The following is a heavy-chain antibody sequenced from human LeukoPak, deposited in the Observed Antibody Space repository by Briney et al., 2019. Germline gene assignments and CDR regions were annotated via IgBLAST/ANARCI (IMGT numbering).Heavy chain of an antibody. D-gene: IGHD6-19*01. CDR2: INPNSGGT. CDR3: ASSSSGSYRDAFDI. J-gene: IGHJ3*02. CDR1: GYTFTSYY. V-gene: IGHV1-2*02. Sequence: ASVKVSCKASGYTFTSYYMHWVRQAPGQGLEWMGWINPNSGGTNYAQKFQGRVTMTRDTSISTAYMELSRLRSDDTAVYYCASSSSGSYRDAFDIWGQGTMVTVSS.